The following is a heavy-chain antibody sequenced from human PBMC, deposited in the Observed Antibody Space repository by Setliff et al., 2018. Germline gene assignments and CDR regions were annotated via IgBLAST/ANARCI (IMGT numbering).Heavy chain of an antibody. CDR1: GYTFTSYA. D-gene: IGHD5-12*01. CDR3: ARDPASSGYDTYYYYYYGMDV. J-gene: IGHJ6*02. Sequence: ASVKVSCKASGYTFTSYAMHWVRQAPGQRLEWMGWINAGNGNTKYSQKFQGSVTITRDTSASTAYMELSSLRSEDTAVYYCARDPASSGYDTYYYYYYGMDVWGQGTTVTVPS. V-gene: IGHV1-3*01. CDR2: INAGNGNT.